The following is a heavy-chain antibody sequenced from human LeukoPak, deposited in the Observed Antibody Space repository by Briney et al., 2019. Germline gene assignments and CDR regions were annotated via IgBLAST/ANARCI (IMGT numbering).Heavy chain of an antibody. CDR1: GYTFTNYH. J-gene: IGHJ4*02. V-gene: IGHV1-8*03. D-gene: IGHD6-25*01. CDR2: MNPNNGDR. Sequence: GPSVTVSCKASGYTFTNYHINWVRQATGQGLEWMGWMNPNNGDRGYAQKFQGRVTITRDTSITTFYMELRSLRSDDTSVYFCARTTSFTASGYDYWGQGTLVTVSS. CDR3: ARTTSFTASGYDY.